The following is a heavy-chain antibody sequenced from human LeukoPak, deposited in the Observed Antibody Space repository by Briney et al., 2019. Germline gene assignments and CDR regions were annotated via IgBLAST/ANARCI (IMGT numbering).Heavy chain of an antibody. CDR2: INPSGGST. D-gene: IGHD3-16*01. CDR3: ARDLGFSGKYYYYYYYMDV. Sequence: VASVKISCKASRYTFTTYYMHWVRQAPGQGLEWMGIINPSGGSTIYAQKFQGRVIMTTDMSTSTLYMELSRLRSDDTAVYYCARDLGFSGKYYYYYYYMDVWGKGTTVTVSS. CDR1: RYTFTTYY. J-gene: IGHJ6*03. V-gene: IGHV1-46*01.